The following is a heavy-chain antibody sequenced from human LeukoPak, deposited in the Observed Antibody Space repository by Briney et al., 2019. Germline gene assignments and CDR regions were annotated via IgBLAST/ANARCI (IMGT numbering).Heavy chain of an antibody. V-gene: IGHV4-34*01. Sequence: PSETLSLTCAVYGGSFSDYYWSWIRQPPGKGLEWIGDISQNGSTNYNPSLKSRVTISVDTSKNQFSLKLSSVTAADTAVYHCARAVVAATHDYWGQGTLVTVSS. D-gene: IGHD2-15*01. CDR3: ARAVVAATHDY. CDR2: ISQNGST. J-gene: IGHJ4*02. CDR1: GGSFSDYY.